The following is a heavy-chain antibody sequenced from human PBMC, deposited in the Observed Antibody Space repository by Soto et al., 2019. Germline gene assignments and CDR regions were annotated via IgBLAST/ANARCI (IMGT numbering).Heavy chain of an antibody. V-gene: IGHV3-53*01. J-gene: IGHJ4*02. CDR1: GFTINSNY. Sequence: GGSLRLSCTVSGFTINSNYMNWLRQTPGKGLEWISSIYRGGDTYYADSVRGRFTVSRDTSRNTLYLQMDSLRVEDTAVYYCARGALPAEHHWAYKEDYLQYWGQGNVVTVSS. CDR3: ARGALPAEHHWAYKEDYLQY. D-gene: IGHD3-16*01. CDR2: IYRGGDT.